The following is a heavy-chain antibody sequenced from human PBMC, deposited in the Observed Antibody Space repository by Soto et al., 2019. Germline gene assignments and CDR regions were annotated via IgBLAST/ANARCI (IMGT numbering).Heavy chain of an antibody. CDR2: IITIFGTA. Sequence: VEVSCKASGGTCSGYAISWVRQAPGQGLEWMGGIITIFGTANYAQNFQGRVTITADESTSTAYMELSSLRSEDTAVYYCAREEGSGDSEGFDSWGQGTLVTVSS. CDR3: AREEGSGDSEGFDS. CDR1: GGTCSGYA. J-gene: IGHJ4*02. V-gene: IGHV1-69*13. D-gene: IGHD5-12*01.